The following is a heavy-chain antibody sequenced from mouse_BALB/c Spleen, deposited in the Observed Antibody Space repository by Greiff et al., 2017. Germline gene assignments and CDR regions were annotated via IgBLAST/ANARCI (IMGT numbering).Heavy chain of an antibody. CDR3: ARDGNYGSAMDY. J-gene: IGHJ4*01. CDR2: ISSGSSTI. Sequence: DVMLVESGGGLVQPGGSRKLSCAASGFTFSSFGMHWVRQAPEKGLEWVAYISSGSSTIYYADTVKGRFTISRDNPKNTLFLQMTSLRSEDTAMYYCARDGNYGSAMDYWGQGTSVTVSS. V-gene: IGHV5-17*02. CDR1: GFTFSSFG. D-gene: IGHD1-1*01.